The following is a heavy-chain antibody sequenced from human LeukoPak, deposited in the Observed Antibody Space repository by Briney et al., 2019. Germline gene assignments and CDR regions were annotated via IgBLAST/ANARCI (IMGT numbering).Heavy chain of an antibody. CDR2: IHPNSGAT. D-gene: IGHD1-26*01. CDR1: GYTFTGYY. V-gene: IGHV1-2*07. Sequence: ASVKVSCKASGYTFTGYYMHWVRQAPGQGLEWMGWIHPNSGATNYSHHFEGRVTLTRDTAINTAYMELTRLRFDDTAVYYCVKEGVGATDDCWGQGTLVTVSS. J-gene: IGHJ4*02. CDR3: VKEGVGATDDC.